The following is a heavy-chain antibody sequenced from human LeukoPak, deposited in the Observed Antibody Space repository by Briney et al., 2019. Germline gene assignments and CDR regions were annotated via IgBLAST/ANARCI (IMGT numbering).Heavy chain of an antibody. CDR2: ISYDGSNK. CDR1: GFTFSSYA. D-gene: IGHD1-26*01. CDR3: ARDPTYWELPTTYYFDY. Sequence: GGSLRLSCAASGFTFSSYAMHWVRQAPGKGLEWVAVISYDGSNKYYADSVKGRFTISRDNSKNTLYLQMNSLRAEDTAVYYRARDPTYWELPTTYYFDYWGQGTLVTVSS. V-gene: IGHV3-30*01. J-gene: IGHJ4*02.